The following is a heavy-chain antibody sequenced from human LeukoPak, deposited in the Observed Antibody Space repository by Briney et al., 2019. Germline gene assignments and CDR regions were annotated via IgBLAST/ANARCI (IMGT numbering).Heavy chain of an antibody. Sequence: PEGSLRLSCAASGFTVSSNYMSWVRQAPGKGLEWVSVIYSGGSTYYADSVKGRFTISRDNSKNTLYLQMNSLRAEDTAVYYCARSFYDILTGYYGDYYGMDVWGQGTTVTVSS. D-gene: IGHD3-9*01. J-gene: IGHJ6*02. V-gene: IGHV3-66*01. CDR1: GFTVSSNY. CDR2: IYSGGST. CDR3: ARSFYDILTGYYGDYYGMDV.